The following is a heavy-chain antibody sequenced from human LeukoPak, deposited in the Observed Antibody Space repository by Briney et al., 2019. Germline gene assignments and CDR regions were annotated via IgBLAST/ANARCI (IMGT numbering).Heavy chain of an antibody. CDR1: GGSISSGGDY. V-gene: IGHV4-31*03. D-gene: IGHD4/OR15-4a*01. CDR3: ARAAWRGTNSRDAFDI. Sequence: NPSETLSLTCTVSGGSISSGGDYWSWIRQHPGKGLEWIGYISYSGTTYYNPSLKSRITISLDTSKNQFSLELSSVTAADTAVYYCARAAWRGTNSRDAFDIWGLGTVVTVSS. J-gene: IGHJ3*02. CDR2: ISYSGTT.